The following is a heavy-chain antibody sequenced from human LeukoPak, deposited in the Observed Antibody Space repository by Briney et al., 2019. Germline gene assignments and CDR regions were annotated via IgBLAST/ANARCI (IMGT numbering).Heavy chain of an antibody. D-gene: IGHD2-15*01. CDR1: GYAFANFG. V-gene: IGHV1-18*01. CDR2: ISPYNGNT. Sequence: EASVKVSCKTSGYAFANFGIIWVRQAPGQGLEWMGWISPYNGNTDYPQKVRGRVTMTTDTSTSTAYMELRSLRSDDTAVYYCARGGVGHCSGGSCPTSWFDPWGQGTLVTVSS. J-gene: IGHJ5*02. CDR3: ARGGVGHCSGGSCPTSWFDP.